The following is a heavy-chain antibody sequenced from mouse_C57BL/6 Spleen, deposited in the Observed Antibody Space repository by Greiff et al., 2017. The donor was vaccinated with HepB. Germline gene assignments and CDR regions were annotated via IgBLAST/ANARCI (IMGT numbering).Heavy chain of an antibody. V-gene: IGHV1-15*01. CDR3: TIFDYDGAWFAY. CDR2: IDPETGGT. Sequence: VKLQQSGAELVRPGASVTLSCKASGYTFTDYEMHWVKQTPVHGLEWIGAIDPETGGTAYNQKFKGKAILTADKSSSTAYMELRSLTSEDSAVYYCTIFDYDGAWFAYWGQGTLVTVSA. CDR1: GYTFTDYE. D-gene: IGHD2-4*01. J-gene: IGHJ3*01.